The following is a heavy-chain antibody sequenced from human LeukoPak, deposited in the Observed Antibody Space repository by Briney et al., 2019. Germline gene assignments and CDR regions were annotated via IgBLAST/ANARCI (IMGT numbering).Heavy chain of an antibody. Sequence: GGSLRLSCAASGFTFSSYWMSWVRQAPGKGLEWVANIKQDGSEINYVDSVKGRFTISRDNAKNSLYLQMKSLRAEDTAVYYCATDQDTFWFGPWGQGTLVTVSS. V-gene: IGHV3-7*04. CDR1: GFTFSSYW. J-gene: IGHJ5*02. CDR2: IKQDGSEI. CDR3: ATDQDTFWFGP.